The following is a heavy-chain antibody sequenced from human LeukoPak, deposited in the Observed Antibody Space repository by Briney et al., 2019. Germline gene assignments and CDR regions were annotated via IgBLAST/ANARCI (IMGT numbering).Heavy chain of an antibody. Sequence: ASVKASCKASGYTFTSYGISWVRQAPGQGLEWMGWISAYNGSTNYAQELQGRVTMTTDTSTSTAYMELRSLRSDDTAVYYCARAGSVVIYYYWGQGTLVTVSS. D-gene: IGHD2-21*01. CDR2: ISAYNGST. CDR1: GYTFTSYG. V-gene: IGHV1-18*01. J-gene: IGHJ4*02. CDR3: ARAGSVVIYYY.